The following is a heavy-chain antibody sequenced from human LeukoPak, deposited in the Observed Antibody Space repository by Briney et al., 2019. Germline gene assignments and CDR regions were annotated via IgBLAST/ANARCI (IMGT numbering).Heavy chain of an antibody. Sequence: GGSLRLSCTTSGISFSNYAMSWVRQAPGKGLEWVSSVSGSGGSTYYANSVQGRFSISRDNSKNTVYLEMNSLRAEDRAVYYCAKGGQNYDFRRFDSWGQGTQVTVSS. CDR2: VSGSGGST. D-gene: IGHD3-3*01. V-gene: IGHV3-23*01. J-gene: IGHJ5*01. CDR1: GISFSNYA. CDR3: AKGGQNYDFRRFDS.